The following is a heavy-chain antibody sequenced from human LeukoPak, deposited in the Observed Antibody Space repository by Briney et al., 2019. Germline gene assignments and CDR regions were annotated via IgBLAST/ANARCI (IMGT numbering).Heavy chain of an antibody. CDR2: ISYDGSNK. V-gene: IGHV3-30*03. CDR1: GFPLSSYS. Sequence: GGSLRLSCEASGFPLSSYSMHWVRQAPGKGLEWVAVISYDGSNKYYADSVKGRFTISRDNSKNTLYLQMNSLRAEDTAVYYCARDGPRIVATTLLFDYWGQGTLVTVSS. D-gene: IGHD5-12*01. J-gene: IGHJ4*02. CDR3: ARDGPRIVATTLLFDY.